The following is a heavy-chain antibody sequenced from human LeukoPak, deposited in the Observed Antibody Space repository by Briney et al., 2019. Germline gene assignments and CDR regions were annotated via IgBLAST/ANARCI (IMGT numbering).Heavy chain of an antibody. J-gene: IGHJ4*02. D-gene: IGHD3-3*01. CDR3: ARTSITIFGMRIDY. Sequence: SQTLSLTCTVSGGSISSGSYYWSWIRQPAGKGLEWIGRIYTSGSTNYNPSLKSRVTISVDTSKNQFSLKLSSVTAADTAVYYCARTSITIFGMRIDYWGQGTLVTVSS. CDR2: IYTSGST. CDR1: GGSISSGSYY. V-gene: IGHV4-61*02.